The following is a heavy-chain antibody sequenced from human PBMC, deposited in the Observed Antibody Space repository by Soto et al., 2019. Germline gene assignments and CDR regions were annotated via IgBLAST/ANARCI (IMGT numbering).Heavy chain of an antibody. D-gene: IGHD3-10*01. Sequence: ASVKVSCKASGYTFTYRYLHWVRQAPGQALEWMGWITPFNGNTNYAQKFQDRVTITRDRSMSTAYMELSSLRSEDTAMYYCASAYYYGSGSYDYWFDPWGQGTLVTVSS. V-gene: IGHV1-45*02. J-gene: IGHJ5*02. CDR2: ITPFNGNT. CDR3: ASAYYYGSGSYDYWFDP. CDR1: GYTFTYRY.